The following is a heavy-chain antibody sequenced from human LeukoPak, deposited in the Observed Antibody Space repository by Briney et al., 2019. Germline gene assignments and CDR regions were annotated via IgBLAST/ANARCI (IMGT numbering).Heavy chain of an antibody. Sequence: ASVKVSCKASGYTFTSYGISWVRQAPGQGLEWIGWISAYNGNTNYAQKLQGRVTMTTDTSTSTAYMELRSLRSDDTAVYHCARDGQTFRSGSYSDPFDYWGQGTLVTVSS. CDR1: GYTFTSYG. CDR3: ARDGQTFRSGSYSDPFDY. D-gene: IGHD1-26*01. CDR2: ISAYNGNT. V-gene: IGHV1-18*01. J-gene: IGHJ4*02.